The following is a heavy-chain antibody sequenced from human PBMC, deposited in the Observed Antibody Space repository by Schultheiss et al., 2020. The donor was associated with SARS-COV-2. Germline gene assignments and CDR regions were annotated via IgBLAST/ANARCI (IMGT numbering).Heavy chain of an antibody. CDR3: ARDNNIGATPIFYRRENWFDP. J-gene: IGHJ5*02. V-gene: IGHV1-69*13. D-gene: IGHD3-3*01. CDR1: GGTFSSYA. CDR2: IIPIFGTA. Sequence: SVKVSCKASGGTFSSYAISWVRQAPGQGLEWMGGIIPIFGTANYAQKFQGRVTITADESTSTAYMELSSLRSEDTAVYYCARDNNIGATPIFYRRENWFDPWGQGTLVTVSS.